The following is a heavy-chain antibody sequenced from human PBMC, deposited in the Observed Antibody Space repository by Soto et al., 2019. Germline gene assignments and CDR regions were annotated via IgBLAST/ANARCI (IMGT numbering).Heavy chain of an antibody. V-gene: IGHV3-23*01. J-gene: IGHJ4*02. D-gene: IGHD6-6*01. CDR3: AKGDASIAAPRGAHYFDY. Sequence: EVQLLESGGGLVQPGGSLRLSGAAYGFAFSSYAMSWVREAPGKGLEWVSAISGSGGSTYYADSVKGRFTISRDNSKNTLYLQMNSLRAEDTAVYYCAKGDASIAAPRGAHYFDYWGQGTLVTVSS. CDR1: GFAFSSYA. CDR2: ISGSGGST.